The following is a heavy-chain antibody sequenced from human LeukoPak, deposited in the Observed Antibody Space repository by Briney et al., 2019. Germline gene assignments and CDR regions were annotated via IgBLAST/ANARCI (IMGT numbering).Heavy chain of an antibody. CDR3: VRKEQWLPHDAFDI. Sequence: SETLSLTCTVSGGSISSSSYYWGWIRQPPGKGLEWIGSIYYSGSTYYNPSLKSRVTISVDTSKNQFSLKLSSVTAADTAVYYCVRKEQWLPHDAFDIWGQGTMVTVSS. CDR1: GGSISSSSYY. J-gene: IGHJ3*02. V-gene: IGHV4-39*01. CDR2: IYYSGST. D-gene: IGHD6-19*01.